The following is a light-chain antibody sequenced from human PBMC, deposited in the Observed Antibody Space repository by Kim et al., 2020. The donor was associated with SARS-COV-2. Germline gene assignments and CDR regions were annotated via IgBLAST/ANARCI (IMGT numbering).Light chain of an antibody. CDR2: WAS. CDR3: HQYYSAPQT. J-gene: IGKJ1*01. Sequence: ATINCKSSQSVLFWSDNKNYLAWYQQKPGQPPKRLIYWASTRESGVPDRFSGSGSGTDFTLTISSLQAEDVAVYYCHQYYSAPQTFGQGTKVDIK. CDR1: QSVLFWSDNKNY. V-gene: IGKV4-1*01.